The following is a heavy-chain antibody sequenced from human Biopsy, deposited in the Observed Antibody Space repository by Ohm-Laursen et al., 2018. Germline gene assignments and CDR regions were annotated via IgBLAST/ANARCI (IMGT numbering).Heavy chain of an antibody. Sequence: GSLRLSCAASGFTFSNYAMRWVRQAPGKGLEWVSAIRGSGGRKYYAESMKGRFTISRDSSKKTVYLQMKSLRAEDTAVYYCAKEVFSAVGTSGIDVWGQGTLVTVSS. CDR1: GFTFSNYA. CDR3: AKEVFSAVGTSGIDV. V-gene: IGHV3-23*01. CDR2: IRGSGGRK. J-gene: IGHJ5*01. D-gene: IGHD6-13*01.